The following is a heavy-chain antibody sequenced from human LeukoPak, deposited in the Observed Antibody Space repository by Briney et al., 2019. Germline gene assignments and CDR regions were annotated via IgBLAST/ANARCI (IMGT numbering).Heavy chain of an antibody. V-gene: IGHV3-74*01. CDR2: INSDGSST. D-gene: IGHD3-22*01. CDR3: ARAHSSYYYDSSGYPYYFDY. CDR1: GFTFSTYW. Sequence: GGSLRLSCAASGFTFSTYWMHWVRQAPGKGLAWVSRINSDGSSTGYADSVKGRFTISRDNAKSTLYLQMNNLRAEDTAVYYCARAHSSYYYDSSGYPYYFDYWGQGTLVTVSS. J-gene: IGHJ4*02.